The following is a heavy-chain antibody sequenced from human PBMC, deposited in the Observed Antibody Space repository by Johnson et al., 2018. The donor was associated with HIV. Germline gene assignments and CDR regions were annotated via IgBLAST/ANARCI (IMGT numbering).Heavy chain of an antibody. V-gene: IGHV3-9*01. J-gene: IGHJ3*02. D-gene: IGHD6-13*01. CDR2: ISWNSGSI. CDR3: AKDNGIAGTSGDPFDI. Sequence: VQLVESGGGLVQPGRSLRLSCTASGFTFDDYAMHWVRLAPGKGLEWVSGISWNSGSIAYADSVKGRFTTSRDNAKNSLYLQVKSLRAEDTALYLCAKDNGIAGTSGDPFDIWGQGTMVTVSS. CDR1: GFTFDDYA.